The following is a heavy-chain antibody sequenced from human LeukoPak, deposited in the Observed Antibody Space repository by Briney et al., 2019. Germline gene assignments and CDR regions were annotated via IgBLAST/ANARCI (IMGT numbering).Heavy chain of an antibody. CDR2: MYLSGTT. CDR1: GGSISSYY. Sequence: NPSETLSLTCTVSGGSISSYYWSWIRQPPGKGLEWIGEMYLSGTTHSNPSVKSRVTISIDKSKNQFFLNLSSVTAADTAVYYCAGLVGRYSSGLYYYYFDYWGQGTLVTVSS. J-gene: IGHJ4*02. CDR3: AGLVGRYSSGLYYYYFDY. V-gene: IGHV4-59*12. D-gene: IGHD3-22*01.